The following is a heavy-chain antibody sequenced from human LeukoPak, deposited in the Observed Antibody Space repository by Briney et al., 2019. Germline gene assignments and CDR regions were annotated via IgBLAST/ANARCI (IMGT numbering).Heavy chain of an antibody. V-gene: IGHV4-59*01. CDR1: GSSISSYY. Sequence: SETLSLTCTVSGSSISSYYWSWIRQHPGKGLEWIGYIYYSGSTTYNPSLKSRVTISIDTSKNQFSLKLSSVTAADTAVYYCARDRRYYDTSGTVYYDAMDVWGQGTTVTVSS. CDR3: ARDRRYYDTSGTVYYDAMDV. J-gene: IGHJ6*02. CDR2: IYYSGST. D-gene: IGHD3-22*01.